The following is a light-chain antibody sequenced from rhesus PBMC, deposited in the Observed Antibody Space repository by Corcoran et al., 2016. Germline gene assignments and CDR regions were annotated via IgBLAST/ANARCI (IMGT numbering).Light chain of an antibody. V-gene: IGKV1-46*01. CDR3: QQYYSDPYS. J-gene: IGKJ2*01. CDR2: NVS. Sequence: DIQMTQSPSSLSASVGDTVTITCRASQSFSSSLAWYQQKPGKAPKLLIYNVSSLQSGVPSMFIGTKSGTEFTLTISSLQPEDCASYCCQQYYSDPYSFGQGTKVEIK. CDR1: QSFSSS.